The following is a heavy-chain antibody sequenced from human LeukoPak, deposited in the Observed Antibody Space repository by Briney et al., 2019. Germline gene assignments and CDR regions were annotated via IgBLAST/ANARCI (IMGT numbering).Heavy chain of an antibody. CDR1: GYTFTSYY. CDR2: INPSGGST. J-gene: IGHJ4*02. CDR3: ARDTSRWWGTNGVSRMFDY. D-gene: IGHD2-8*01. Sequence: ASVKVSCKASGYTFTSYYMHWVRQAPGQGLEWMGIINPSGGSTGYAQKFQGRVTMTRDTSTSTVYMELSSLRSEDTAVYYCARDTSRWWGTNGVSRMFDYWGQGTLVTVSS. V-gene: IGHV1-46*01.